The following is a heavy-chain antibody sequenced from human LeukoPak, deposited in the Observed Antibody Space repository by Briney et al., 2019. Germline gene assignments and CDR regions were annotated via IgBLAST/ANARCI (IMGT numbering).Heavy chain of an antibody. CDR1: GFTFRTYC. J-gene: IGHJ4*02. Sequence: PGRSLRLSCAASGFTFRTYCMHWVRQAPAKGLEWVAVIAYDGSNKYYADSVKGRFTISRDNSKNTLYLQMNSLRAEDTAVYYCARDSVTTAYFDYWGQGTLVTVSS. CDR2: IAYDGSNK. D-gene: IGHD4-11*01. CDR3: ARDSVTTAYFDY. V-gene: IGHV3-30-3*01.